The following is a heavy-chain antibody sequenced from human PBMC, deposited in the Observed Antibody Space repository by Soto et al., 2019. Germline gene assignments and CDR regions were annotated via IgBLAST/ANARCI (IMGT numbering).Heavy chain of an antibody. CDR1: GFTFSSYG. CDR2: ISYDGSNK. Sequence: GGSLILSCAASGFTFSSYGMHWVRQAPGKGLEWVAVISYDGSNKYYADSVKGRFTISRDNSKNTLYLQMNSLRAEDTAVYYCAKDLSDILGFDPWGQGTLVTVSS. V-gene: IGHV3-30*18. D-gene: IGHD3-9*01. CDR3: AKDLSDILGFDP. J-gene: IGHJ5*02.